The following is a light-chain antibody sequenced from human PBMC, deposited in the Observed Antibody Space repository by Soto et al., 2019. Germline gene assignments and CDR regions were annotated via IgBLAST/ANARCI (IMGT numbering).Light chain of an antibody. CDR3: QQYNSYPWT. V-gene: IGKV1-39*01. Sequence: HSSISASVGDRVTITCRASQSISSYLNWYQQKPGKAPKLLIYAASSLQSGVPSRFSGSGSGTEFTLTISSLQPDDFATYYCQQYNSYPWTFGQGTKVDIK. CDR2: AAS. CDR1: QSISSY. J-gene: IGKJ1*01.